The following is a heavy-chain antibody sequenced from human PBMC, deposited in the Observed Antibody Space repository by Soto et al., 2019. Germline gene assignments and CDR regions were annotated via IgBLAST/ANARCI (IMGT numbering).Heavy chain of an antibody. CDR2: IKYDGTIT. D-gene: IGHD6-13*01. CDR1: GFPFSSYW. Sequence: EVQLVESGGGSVQPGESLRLSCAASGFPFSSYWIHWARQAPGKGLVWVSRIKYDGTITNYADSLKGRLTISRDNAENTVYLQMNSLRVEDTGVYYCVRGAKGGYYVDVWGKGTTVTVSS. J-gene: IGHJ6*03. V-gene: IGHV3-74*01. CDR3: VRGAKGGYYVDV.